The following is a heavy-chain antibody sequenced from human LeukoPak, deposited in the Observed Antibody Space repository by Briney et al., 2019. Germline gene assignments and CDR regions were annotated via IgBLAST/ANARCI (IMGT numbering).Heavy chain of an antibody. V-gene: IGHV3-7*01. J-gene: IGHJ6*02. CDR2: IKQDGSEK. D-gene: IGHD3-10*01. CDR1: GFTFSRHW. Sequence: GGSLRLSCAVSGFTFSRHWMSWVRQAPGKGLEWLANIKQDGSEKYYVDSVEGRFTISRDNAKNSLYLQMNSLRAEDTAVYYCARSYYGSGTSYGMDVWGQGTTVTLSS. CDR3: ARSYYGSGTSYGMDV.